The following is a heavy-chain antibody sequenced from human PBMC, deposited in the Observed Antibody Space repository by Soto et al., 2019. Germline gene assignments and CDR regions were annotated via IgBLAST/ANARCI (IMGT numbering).Heavy chain of an antibody. CDR2: ITNNGDTT. V-gene: IGHV3-23*04. CDR3: AVSACYGGAFDV. J-gene: IGHJ3*01. D-gene: IGHD2-15*01. Sequence: EKQLVESGGALAQPGGSLRLSCVGSGFTFSIYALTWVRQAPGKGLEWVSLITNNGDTTFFGDSVKGRFSISRDNSKNTLYLHLENLRAEDTSVYYWAVSACYGGAFDVWGQRTRVAVSS. CDR1: GFTFSIYA.